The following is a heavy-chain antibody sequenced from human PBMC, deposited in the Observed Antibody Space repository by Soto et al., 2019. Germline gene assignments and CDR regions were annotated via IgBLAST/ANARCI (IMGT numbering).Heavy chain of an antibody. CDR2: ISYDGSNK. V-gene: IGHV3-30*18. J-gene: IGHJ5*02. D-gene: IGHD1-7*01. CDR1: GFTFSRYG. CDR3: AKDYGLELPNWFDT. Sequence: GESLRLSCGACGFTFSRYGMHLVRQAPGKGLEWVEVISYDGSNKYYADSVKGRFTISRDNSENTRYLKMNSLRAEDTAVYYCAKDYGLELPNWFDTWGQGT.